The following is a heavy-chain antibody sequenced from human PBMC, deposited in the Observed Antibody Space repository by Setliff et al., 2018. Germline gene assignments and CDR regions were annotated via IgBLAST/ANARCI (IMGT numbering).Heavy chain of an antibody. D-gene: IGHD1-1*01. Sequence: SETLSLTCAVSGDSISNDYWWSWVRQSPGRELEWIGEINQNGTTNYNPPFKSRVTISVDNSKNQFSLNLNSVTVADTAVYFCARGVRTGHLDSWGQGTLVTVSS. CDR1: GDSISNDYW. CDR3: ARGVRTGHLDS. CDR2: INQNGTT. J-gene: IGHJ4*02. V-gene: IGHV4-4*02.